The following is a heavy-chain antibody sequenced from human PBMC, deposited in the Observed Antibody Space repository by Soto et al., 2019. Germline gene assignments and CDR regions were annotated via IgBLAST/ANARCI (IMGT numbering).Heavy chain of an antibody. Sequence: PSETLSLTCAVYGGSFSGYYWSWSRQPPGKGLEWIGEINHSGSTNYNPSLKSRVTISVDTSKNQFSLKLGSVTAADTAVYYCARLMGELQSLLDYWGQGTLVTVSS. J-gene: IGHJ4*02. CDR3: ARLMGELQSLLDY. CDR1: GGSFSGYY. CDR2: INHSGST. V-gene: IGHV4-34*01. D-gene: IGHD1-26*01.